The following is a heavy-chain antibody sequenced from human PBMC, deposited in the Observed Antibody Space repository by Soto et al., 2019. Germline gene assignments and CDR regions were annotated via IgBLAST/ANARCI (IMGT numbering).Heavy chain of an antibody. V-gene: IGHV1-46*01. D-gene: IGHD3-3*01. CDR2: INPSGGST. CDR1: GYTFTSYY. CDR3: ARVRYYDFWSGYYSSYGMDV. J-gene: IGHJ6*02. Sequence: ASVKVSCKASGYTFTSYYMHWVRQAPGQGLEWMGIINPSGGSTSYAQKFQGRVTMTRDTSTSTVYMELSSLRSEDTAMYYCARVRYYDFWSGYYSSYGMDVWGQGTTVTVSS.